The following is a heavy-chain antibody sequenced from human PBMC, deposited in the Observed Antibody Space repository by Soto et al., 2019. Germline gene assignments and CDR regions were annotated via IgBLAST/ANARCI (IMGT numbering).Heavy chain of an antibody. CDR1: GYTLTTYY. J-gene: IGHJ4*02. D-gene: IGHD2-21*02. V-gene: IGHV1-46*01. CDR2: INPGGGTT. CDR3: ARARHIVVVSANGYFDY. Sequence: SVKVSCKASGYTLTTYYMHWVRQAPGQGLEWVGFINPGGGTTSYAQKFQGRVAMTRETSTSTVYMELSRLRSDDTAVYYCARARHIVVVSANGYFDYWGQGTLVTVSS.